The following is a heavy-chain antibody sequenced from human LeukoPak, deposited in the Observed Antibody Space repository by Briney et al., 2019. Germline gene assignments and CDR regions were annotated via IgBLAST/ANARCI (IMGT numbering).Heavy chain of an antibody. J-gene: IGHJ4*02. CDR3: ARADYGDYPNFDY. V-gene: IGHV3-74*01. D-gene: IGHD4-17*01. CDR1: GFTFSSYW. Sequence: GGSLRLSCAASGFTFSSYWMHWVRQAPGKGLVWVSRINSDGSSTSYADSVKGRFTISRDNAKNTLYLQMNSLRAEDTAVYYCARADYGDYPNFDYWGQGTLVTVS. CDR2: INSDGSST.